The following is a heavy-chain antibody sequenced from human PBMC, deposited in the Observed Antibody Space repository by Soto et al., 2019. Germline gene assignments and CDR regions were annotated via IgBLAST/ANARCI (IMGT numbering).Heavy chain of an antibody. CDR3: ATRDTSRFY. CDR2: SHQSGNT. V-gene: IGHV4-4*02. D-gene: IGHD6-13*01. CDR1: GVSISSHDW. Sequence: QVQLQESGPGLVKPSGTLSLTCAVSGVSISSHDWWTWVRQPPGKGLEWIGESHQSGNTNYNSSLESLGTISVDRSKNQFSLNLSSVTVADTAVYYCATRDTSRFYWGQGTLVTVSS. J-gene: IGHJ4*02.